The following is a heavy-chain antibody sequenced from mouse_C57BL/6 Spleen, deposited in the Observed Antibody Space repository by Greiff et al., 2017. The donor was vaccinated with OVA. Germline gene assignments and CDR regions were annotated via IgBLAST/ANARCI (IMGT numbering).Heavy chain of an antibody. CDR2: ISDGGSYT. J-gene: IGHJ2*01. CDR3: ARVYGYDGYYFDY. CDR1: GFTFSSYA. Sequence: EVNVVESGGGLVKPGGSLKLSCAASGFTFSSYAMSWVRQTPEKRLEWVATISDGGSYTYYPDNVKGRFTISRDNAKNNLYLQMSHLKSEDTAMYYCARVYGYDGYYFDYWGQGTTLTVSS. V-gene: IGHV5-4*03. D-gene: IGHD2-2*01.